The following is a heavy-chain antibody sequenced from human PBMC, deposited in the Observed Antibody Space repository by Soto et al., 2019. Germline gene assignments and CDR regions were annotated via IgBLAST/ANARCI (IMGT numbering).Heavy chain of an antibody. D-gene: IGHD3-22*01. CDR2: ISSSSSYI. CDR1: GFTFSSYS. Sequence: LRLSCAASGFTFSSYSMNWVRQAPGKGLEWVSSISSSSSYIYYADSVKGRFTISRDNAKNSLYLQMNSLRAEDTAVYYCARDSPSGYYDSSGYYWDAFDIWGPRTMVSV. J-gene: IGHJ3*02. V-gene: IGHV3-21*01. CDR3: ARDSPSGYYDSSGYYWDAFDI.